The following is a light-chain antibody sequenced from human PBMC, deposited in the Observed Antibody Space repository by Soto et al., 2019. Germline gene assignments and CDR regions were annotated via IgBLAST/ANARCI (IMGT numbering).Light chain of an antibody. CDR2: AVS. CDR3: ISYAGSNKKV. CDR1: SSDVGGYNS. Sequence: QSALTQPPSASGSPGQSVTISCTGSSSDVGGYNSVSWYQQLPGKAPKLMIYAVSERPSGVPDRFSGSKSGNTASLTVSGLQSEDEADYYCISYAGSNKKVFGGGTKLTVL. J-gene: IGLJ2*01. V-gene: IGLV2-8*01.